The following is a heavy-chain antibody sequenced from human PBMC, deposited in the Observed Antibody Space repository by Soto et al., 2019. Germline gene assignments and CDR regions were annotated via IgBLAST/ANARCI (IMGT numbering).Heavy chain of an antibody. CDR2: IIPIFGTA. D-gene: IGHD1-1*01. CDR1: GGTFSSYA. CDR3: ARDRNPRSYNWFDP. J-gene: IGHJ5*02. V-gene: IGHV1-69*13. Sequence: SVKVSCKASGGTFSSYAISWVRQAPGQGLEWMGGIIPIFGTANYAQKFQGRVTITADESTSTAYMELSGLRSEDTAVYYCARDRNPRSYNWFDPWGQGTLVTVSS.